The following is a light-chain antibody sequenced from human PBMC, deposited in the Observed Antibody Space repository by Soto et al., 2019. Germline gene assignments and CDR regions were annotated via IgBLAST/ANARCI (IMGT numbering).Light chain of an antibody. Sequence: QSVLTQPASVSGSPGQSITISCAGTMRDVGAYNLVSWYQQHPGRAPQLIIYEVRNRPSGISFRFSGSNSGNTASLTISGLQAEDEADYYCSSYTSKSSLIFGGGTKVTVL. CDR3: SSYTSKSSLI. V-gene: IGLV2-14*01. CDR2: EVR. CDR1: MRDVGAYNL. J-gene: IGLJ2*01.